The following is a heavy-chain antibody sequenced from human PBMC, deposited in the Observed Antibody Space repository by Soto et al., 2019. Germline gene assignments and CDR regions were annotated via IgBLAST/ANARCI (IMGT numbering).Heavy chain of an antibody. CDR3: ARESEDLTSNFDY. V-gene: IGHV3-21*01. CDR1: GFTFTRYS. J-gene: IGHJ4*02. CDR2: ISSTTNCI. Sequence: GGSLRLSCAASGFTFTRYSMNCVRQAPGKGLEWVSCISSTTNCIYYADSMKGRFTVSRDNAKNSVYLEMNSLSAEDTAVYYCARESEDLTSNFDYWGQGTRVTVSS.